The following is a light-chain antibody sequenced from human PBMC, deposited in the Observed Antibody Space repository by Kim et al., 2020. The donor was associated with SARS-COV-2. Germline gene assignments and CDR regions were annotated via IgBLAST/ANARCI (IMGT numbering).Light chain of an antibody. CDR3: QQYSSSLHT. CDR2: VAS. J-gene: IGKJ2*01. Sequence: EIVLTQSPGTLSLSPGERATLSCRASQSVSSSYLAWYQQKPGQAPRLLIYVASSRATGIPDRFSGSGSGTDFTLTISRLEPEDFAVYYCQQYSSSLHTFGQGTKLEI. CDR1: QSVSSSY. V-gene: IGKV3-20*01.